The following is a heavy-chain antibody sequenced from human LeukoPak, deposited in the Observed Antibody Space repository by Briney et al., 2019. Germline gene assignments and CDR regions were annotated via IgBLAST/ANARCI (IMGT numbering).Heavy chain of an antibody. CDR2: INPNSGGT. CDR3: ARDGPKQIAARHNYYYYMDV. Sequence: ASVKVSCKASGYTFTGYYMHWVRQAPGQGLEWMGWINPNSGGTNYAQKFQGRVTMTRDTSISTAYMELSRLRSDDTAVYYCARDGPKQIAARHNYYYYMDVWGKGTTVTVSS. V-gene: IGHV1-2*02. D-gene: IGHD6-6*01. CDR1: GYTFTGYY. J-gene: IGHJ6*03.